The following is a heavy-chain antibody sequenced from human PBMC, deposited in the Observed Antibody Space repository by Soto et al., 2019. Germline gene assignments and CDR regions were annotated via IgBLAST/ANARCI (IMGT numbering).Heavy chain of an antibody. D-gene: IGHD3-22*01. CDR1: GFTFSSYS. CDR2: ISSSSTYI. V-gene: IGHV3-21*01. J-gene: IGHJ5*02. CDR3: VRDIYYYDHWIDP. Sequence: GGSLRLSCTASGFTFSSYSMNWVRQAPGKGLEWVSSISSSSTYIYYADSVKGRFTISRDNANNSLYLQINSLRADDTAVYYYVRDIYYYDHWIDPWAQGTLVTVSS.